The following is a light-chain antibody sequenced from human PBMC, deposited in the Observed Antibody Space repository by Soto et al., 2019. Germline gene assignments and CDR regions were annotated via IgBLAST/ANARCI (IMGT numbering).Light chain of an antibody. J-gene: IGKJ1*01. Sequence: DIQMTQSPSTLSASVGDRVTITCRASQSINNWLAWFQQKPGKAPKLLIYHASSLEGGVPSRFSGSGSGTEFTLTISSLQPDDFATYYCQQYKSYPRTFGQGTKVDIK. CDR3: QQYKSYPRT. CDR2: HAS. V-gene: IGKV1-5*01. CDR1: QSINNW.